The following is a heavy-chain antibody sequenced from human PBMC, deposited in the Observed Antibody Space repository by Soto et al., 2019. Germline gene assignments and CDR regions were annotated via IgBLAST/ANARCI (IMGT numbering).Heavy chain of an antibody. CDR3: ARDLQLLGDYGARYYYYGLDV. J-gene: IGHJ6*02. CDR1: GFTFSDYY. Sequence: QVQLVESGGGLVKPGGSLRLSCAASGFTFSDYYMSWIRQAPGKGLEWVSDIRSSSSNTNYAYSVKGRFTISRDNSKKLLNLQMNSLRAEDTAVYYCARDLQLLGDYGARYYYYGLDVWGQGTTVTVSS. V-gene: IGHV3-11*06. CDR2: IRSSSSNT. D-gene: IGHD4-17*01.